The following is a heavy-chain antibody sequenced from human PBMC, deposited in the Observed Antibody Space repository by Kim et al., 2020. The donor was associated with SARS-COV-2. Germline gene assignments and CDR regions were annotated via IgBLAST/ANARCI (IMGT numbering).Heavy chain of an antibody. J-gene: IGHJ3*02. V-gene: IGHV4-31*03. CDR2: IYYSGST. D-gene: IGHD3-3*01. Sequence: SETLSLTCTVSGGSISSGGYYWSWIRQHPGKGLEWIGYIYYSGSTYYNPSLKSRVTISVDTSKNQFSLKLSSVTAADTAVYYCARGVLTLFGVVNAFDIWGQGTMVTVSS. CDR1: GGSISSGGYY. CDR3: ARGVLTLFGVVNAFDI.